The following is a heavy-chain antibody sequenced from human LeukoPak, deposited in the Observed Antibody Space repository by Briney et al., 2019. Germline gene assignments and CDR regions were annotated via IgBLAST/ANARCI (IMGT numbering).Heavy chain of an antibody. CDR2: INHSGST. D-gene: IGHD3-10*01. J-gene: IGHJ5*02. CDR1: GGSFSGYY. CDR3: AREASDYYGSGSYSWFDP. V-gene: IGHV4-34*01. Sequence: ASETLSLTCAVYGGSFSGYYWSWIRQPPGKGLEWIGEINHSGSTNYNPSLKSRVTISVDTSKNQFSLKLSSVTAADTAVYYCAREASDYYGSGSYSWFDPWGQGTLVTVSS.